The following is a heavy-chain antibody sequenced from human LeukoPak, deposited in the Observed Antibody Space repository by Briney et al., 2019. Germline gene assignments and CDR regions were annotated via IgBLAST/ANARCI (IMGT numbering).Heavy chain of an antibody. J-gene: IGHJ4*02. D-gene: IGHD3-10*01. CDR2: INSDGSST. CDR3: AMSCGELLGLCY. Sequence: RAGGSLRLSCAASGFTFSSYWMHWVRQAPGKGLVWVSRINSDGSSTSYADSVKGRFTISRDNAKNTLYLQMNSLRAEDTAVYYCAMSCGELLGLCYWGQGTLVTVSS. CDR1: GFTFSSYW. V-gene: IGHV3-74*01.